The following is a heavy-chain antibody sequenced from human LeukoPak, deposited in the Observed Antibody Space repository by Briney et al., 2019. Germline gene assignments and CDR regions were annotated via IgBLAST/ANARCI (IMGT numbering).Heavy chain of an antibody. CDR3: ATPYSGGYHGLDI. Sequence: PSETLSLTCTVSGGSISSSTYYWGWIRQPPGKGLEWIGSIYYSGSTYYNPSLKSRVTISVDTSKNQFSLKLYSVTAADTAVYYCATPYSGGYHGLDIWGQGTMVTVSS. D-gene: IGHD1-26*01. CDR2: IYYSGST. CDR1: GGSISSSTYY. V-gene: IGHV4-39*01. J-gene: IGHJ3*02.